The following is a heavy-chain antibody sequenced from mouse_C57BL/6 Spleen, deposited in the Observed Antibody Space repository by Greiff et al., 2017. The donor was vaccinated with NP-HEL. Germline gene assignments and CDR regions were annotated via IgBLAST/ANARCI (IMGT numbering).Heavy chain of an antibody. J-gene: IGHJ3*01. Sequence: QVQLKQSGAELARPGASVKLSCKASGYTFTSYGISWVKQRTGQGLEWIGEIYPRSGNTYYNEKFKGKATLTADKSSSTAYMELRSLTSEDSAVYFCARGGRTAQAPFAYWGQGTLVTVSA. D-gene: IGHD3-2*02. CDR1: GYTFTSYG. CDR2: IYPRSGNT. V-gene: IGHV1-81*01. CDR3: ARGGRTAQAPFAY.